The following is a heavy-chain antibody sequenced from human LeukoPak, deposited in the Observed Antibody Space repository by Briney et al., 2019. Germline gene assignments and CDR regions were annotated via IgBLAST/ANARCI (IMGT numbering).Heavy chain of an antibody. V-gene: IGHV1-69*01. D-gene: IGHD3-22*01. Sequence: GSSVKVSCKASGGTFSSYATSWVRQAPGPELEWMGGIVPIFGTANYAQKFQGRVTITADESTSTAYMELSSLRSGDTAVYYCAREYYHDSSGYYEVVDYWGQGTLVTVSS. J-gene: IGHJ4*02. CDR1: GGTFSSYA. CDR3: AREYYHDSSGYYEVVDY. CDR2: IVPIFGTA.